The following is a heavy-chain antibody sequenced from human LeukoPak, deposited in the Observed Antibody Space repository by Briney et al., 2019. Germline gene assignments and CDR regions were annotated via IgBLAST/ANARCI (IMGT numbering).Heavy chain of an antibody. CDR3: ARVSGTSYFNNGGP. CDR1: GYTFTDYY. D-gene: IGHD2-8*01. CDR2: IVADSGGT. J-gene: IGHJ5*02. Sequence: ASVKVSCKASGYTFTDYYIYWVRQAPGQGLEWMGWIVADSGGTNYAQKFQGRVTMTRDTSISTAYMELSRLRSDDTAVYYCARVSGTSYFNNGGPWGQGSPVTVSS. V-gene: IGHV1-2*02.